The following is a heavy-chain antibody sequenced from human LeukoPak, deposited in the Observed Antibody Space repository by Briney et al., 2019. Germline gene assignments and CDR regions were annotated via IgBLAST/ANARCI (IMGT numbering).Heavy chain of an antibody. D-gene: IGHD5-18*01. CDR3: AKASGYSFGHFDY. V-gene: IGHV3-9*01. J-gene: IGHJ4*02. CDR1: GFTFDDYA. Sequence: GGSLRLSCAASGFTFDDYAMHWVRQAPGKGLEWVSDIIWNGGRTGYADSVKGRFTISRDNARNSLYLQMNNLRPEDTALYYCAKASGYSFGHFDYWGQGTLVTVSS. CDR2: IIWNGGRT.